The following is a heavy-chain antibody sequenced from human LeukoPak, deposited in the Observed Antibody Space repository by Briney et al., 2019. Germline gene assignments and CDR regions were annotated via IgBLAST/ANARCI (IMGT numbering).Heavy chain of an antibody. CDR3: ARGRFLEWSRPNYYMDV. CDR2: ISAYNGNT. D-gene: IGHD3-3*01. CDR1: GYTFTSYG. Sequence: ASVKVSCKASGYTFTSYGISWVRQAPGQGLEWMGWISAYNGNTNYAQKLQGRVTMTTDASTTTAYMELRSLRSEGTAVYYCARGRFLEWSRPNYYMDVWGKGTTVTVSS. V-gene: IGHV1-18*01. J-gene: IGHJ6*03.